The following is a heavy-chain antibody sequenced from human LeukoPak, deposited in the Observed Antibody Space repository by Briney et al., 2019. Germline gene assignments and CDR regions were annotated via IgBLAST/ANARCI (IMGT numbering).Heavy chain of an antibody. J-gene: IGHJ4*02. V-gene: IGHV3-7*01. CDR1: GFTFSTSW. CDR3: ARDAGWGYYDL. D-gene: IGHD1-26*01. CDR2: IDKHGNGK. Sequence: GGSLRLSCVASGFTFSTSWVTWVRQAPGTGLEWVANIDKHGNGKYYVDSVKGRFAISRDYASNSVFLQMDSLRAEDTSVYYCARDAGWGYYDLWGQGTPVTASS.